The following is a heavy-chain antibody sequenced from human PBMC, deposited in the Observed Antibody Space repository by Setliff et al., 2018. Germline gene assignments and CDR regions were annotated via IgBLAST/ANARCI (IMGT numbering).Heavy chain of an antibody. CDR1: GYTYSDYY. CDR3: AKPVSGAGGFSGDI. CDR2: IEPKSGDA. V-gene: IGHV1-2*02. Sequence: SVKVSCKASGYTYSDYYIHWMRQAPGQGLEWMGWIEPKSGDANYADSVKGRFTISRDNSKNTLYLQMNSLRAEDTAVYYCAKPVSGAGGFSGDIWGQGTLVTVSS. J-gene: IGHJ3*02. D-gene: IGHD2-15*01.